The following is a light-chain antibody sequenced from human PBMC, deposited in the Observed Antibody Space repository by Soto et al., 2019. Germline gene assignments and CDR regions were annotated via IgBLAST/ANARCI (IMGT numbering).Light chain of an antibody. Sequence: EIVMTQSPATLSVSPGERATLSCRASQSVSSNLAWYQQKPGQAPRLLIYGASTRATGIPARFSGSGSGTEFTLTISSLPSEDFAVYYCQQYNNLITFGQGTRLESK. V-gene: IGKV3-15*01. CDR2: GAS. CDR3: QQYNNLIT. CDR1: QSVSSN. J-gene: IGKJ5*01.